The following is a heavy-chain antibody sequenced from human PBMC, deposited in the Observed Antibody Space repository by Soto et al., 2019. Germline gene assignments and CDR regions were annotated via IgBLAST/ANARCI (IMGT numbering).Heavy chain of an antibody. V-gene: IGHV4-59*01. J-gene: IGHJ5*02. CDR3: ARGYDWFDP. D-gene: IGHD5-12*01. CDR1: GDSISSSY. Sequence: QVQLQESGPGLVEPSETLSLTCSVSGDSISSSYWSWIRQPPGKGLEWIGYIYYSGSTNYNPSLKXRXTRXLDTSKNQFPLKVSSVTAADTAVYYCARGYDWFDPWGQGTLVTVSS. CDR2: IYYSGST.